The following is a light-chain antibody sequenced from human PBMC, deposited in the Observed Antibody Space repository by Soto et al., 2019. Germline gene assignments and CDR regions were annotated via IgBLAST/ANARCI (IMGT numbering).Light chain of an antibody. CDR3: SSYTSSSTLGV. Sequence: QSELTQAASVSGSPGQSITISCTGTSSDVGGYNYVSWYQQLPGKAPKLMIYDVSNRPSGVSDRFSGSKSGNTASLTISGLQAEDEADYYCSSYTSSSTLGVFGTGTKVTVL. CDR2: DVS. CDR1: SSDVGGYNY. V-gene: IGLV2-14*03. J-gene: IGLJ1*01.